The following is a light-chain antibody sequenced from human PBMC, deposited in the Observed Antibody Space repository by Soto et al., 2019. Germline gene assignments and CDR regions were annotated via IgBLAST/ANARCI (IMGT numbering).Light chain of an antibody. CDR2: EDS. V-gene: IGLV2-14*01. J-gene: IGLJ1*01. Sequence: QSAPTQPAVASGAPAPSMRISCTGTSRGGGGYNYISLYQQHPGNAPKLKIYEDSHRPSGVPTRFSGSNCRNTPSLTISGFLAEDEADCYCSSYTSSNTPDVCGTGTKVTVL. CDR3: SSYTSSNTPDV. CDR1: SRGGGGYNY.